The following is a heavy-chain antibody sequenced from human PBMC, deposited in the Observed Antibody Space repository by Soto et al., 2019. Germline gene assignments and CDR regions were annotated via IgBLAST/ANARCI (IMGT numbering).Heavy chain of an antibody. D-gene: IGHD6-19*01. CDR1: GYMFITYG. V-gene: IGHV1-18*01. CDR3: ARARYFATVPRQWRYFDL. CDR2: MSTSNGDT. Sequence: QIQLEQSGPEMKKPGASVKVSCKASGYMFITYGFNWVRQAPGQGLEWMGWMSTSNGDTKTAQKFNGRVRLTSETSTTTVYMELTNLRSDDTAVYYCARARYFATVPRQWRYFDLWGRGTLVTVSS. J-gene: IGHJ2*01.